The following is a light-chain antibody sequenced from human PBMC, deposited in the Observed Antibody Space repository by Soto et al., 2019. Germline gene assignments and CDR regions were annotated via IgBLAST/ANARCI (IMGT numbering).Light chain of an antibody. CDR1: SSDVGGYNY. CDR3: SSYTSSSPLG. J-gene: IGLJ2*01. V-gene: IGLV2-14*01. Sequence: QSALTQPASVSGSPGQSITISCTGTSSDVGGYNYVSWYQQHPGKAPKLMIYEVSNRPSGVSNRFSGSKSGNTASLTISGLQAEDAADYYCSSYTSSSPLGFGGGTTLTVL. CDR2: EVS.